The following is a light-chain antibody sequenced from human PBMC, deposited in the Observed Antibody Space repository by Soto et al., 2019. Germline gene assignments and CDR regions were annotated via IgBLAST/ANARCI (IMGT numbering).Light chain of an antibody. CDR3: ASYAGSNTVI. CDR1: TNNVDIYNL. CDR2: EAT. Sequence: QSALTQPASVSGSPGQSITISCSGATNNVDIYNLVSWYQQHPGMAPKLLIYEATKRPSGVSNRFSGSKSANTTSLTISGLMTADEADYYCASYAGSNTVIFGGGTKLTDL. V-gene: IGLV2-23*01. J-gene: IGLJ2*01.